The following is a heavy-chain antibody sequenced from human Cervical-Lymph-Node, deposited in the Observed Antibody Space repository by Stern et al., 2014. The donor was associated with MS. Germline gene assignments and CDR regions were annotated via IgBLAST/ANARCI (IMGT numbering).Heavy chain of an antibody. D-gene: IGHD5-12*01. CDR1: GGTFSTYK. CDR2: IIPIFGTA. CDR3: ARLGSGYDSSYLDF. V-gene: IGHV1-69*01. Sequence: VQLVESGSEAKKPGSSVKVSCKVSGGTFSTYKISWVRQAPGQGLEWIGAIIPIFGTADYAQKFQDRVTIIADESTSEVHMELISLRSEDTGVYYCARLGSGYDSSYLDFWGQGTLVTVSS. J-gene: IGHJ4*02.